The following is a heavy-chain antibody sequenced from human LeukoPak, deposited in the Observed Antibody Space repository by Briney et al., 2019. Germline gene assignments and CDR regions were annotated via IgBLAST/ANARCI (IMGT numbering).Heavy chain of an antibody. CDR3: ASPDYTSGSGYYYVFDY. V-gene: IGHV4-38-2*02. CDR1: GYSIGSGYY. Sequence: SETLSLTCTVSGYSIGSGYYWGWIRQPPGKGLEWIGSIYHSGSTYYNPSLKSRVTISVDTSKNQFSLKLSSVTAADTAVYYCASPDYTSGSGYYYVFDYWGQGTLVTVSS. D-gene: IGHD3-22*01. J-gene: IGHJ4*02. CDR2: IYHSGST.